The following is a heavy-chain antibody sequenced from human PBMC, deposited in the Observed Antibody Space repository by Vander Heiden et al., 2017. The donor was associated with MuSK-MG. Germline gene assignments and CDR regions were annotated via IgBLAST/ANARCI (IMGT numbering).Heavy chain of an antibody. Sequence: QVQLQESGPGLVPPSQTLSLTCTVTGGSFSSVFYYWSWIRQHPGKGLEWIGYIYFSWSTYYNPSLKSRVTISVDTSKNQFSLKLSSVTAADTAVDYCARGFRCDSPLDYWGQGTLVTVSS. CDR2: IYFSWST. CDR1: GGSFSSVFYY. V-gene: IGHV4-31*03. J-gene: IGHJ4*02. D-gene: IGHD2-21*01. CDR3: ARGFRCDSPLDY.